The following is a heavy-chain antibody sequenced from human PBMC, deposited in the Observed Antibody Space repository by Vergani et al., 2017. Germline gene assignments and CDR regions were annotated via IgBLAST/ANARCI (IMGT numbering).Heavy chain of an antibody. V-gene: IGHV4-39*07. D-gene: IGHD6-19*01. J-gene: IGHJ4*02. CDR1: GGSISSSSYY. CDR2: INHSGST. CDR3: ARGAVAGKNYFDY. Sequence: QLQLQESGPGLVKPSESLSLTCTVSGGSISSSSYYWGWIRQPPGKGLEWIGEINHSGSTNYNPSLKSRVTISVDTSKNQFSLKLSSVTAADTAVYYCARGAVAGKNYFDYWGQGTLVTVSS.